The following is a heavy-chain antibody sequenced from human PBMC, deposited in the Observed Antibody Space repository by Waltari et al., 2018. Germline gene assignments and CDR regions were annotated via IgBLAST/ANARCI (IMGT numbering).Heavy chain of an antibody. V-gene: IGHV1-69-2*01. CDR2: VGPKDGET. CDR3: SRSGSDDWFDP. Sequence: EVQLLQSGAEVKKPGATVKISCKSSGYTFTDYYRHWVKQTPGKGLEWMGRVGPKDGETIYAEKFQDRVTISADTSTDTVYMIMNGLRFDDTALYFCSRSGSDDWFDPWGRGTPVTVVS. D-gene: IGHD2-15*01. CDR1: GYTFTDYY. J-gene: IGHJ5*02.